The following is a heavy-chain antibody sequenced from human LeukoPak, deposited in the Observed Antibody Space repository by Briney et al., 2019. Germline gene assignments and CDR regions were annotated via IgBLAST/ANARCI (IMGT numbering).Heavy chain of an antibody. CDR1: GGPISSSSYY. J-gene: IGHJ3*02. CDR3: VAGPGEYFI. V-gene: IGHV4-39*07. Sequence: SETLSLTCTVSGGPISSSSYYWGWIRQPPGKGLEWIGSIYYSGSTYYNPSLKSRVTISVDTSKNQFSLKLSSVTAADTAVYYCVAGPGEYFIWGQGTMVTVSS. D-gene: IGHD2-15*01. CDR2: IYYSGST.